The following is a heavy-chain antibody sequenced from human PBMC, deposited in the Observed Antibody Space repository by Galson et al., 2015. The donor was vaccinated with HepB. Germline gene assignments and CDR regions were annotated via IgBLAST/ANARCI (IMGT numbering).Heavy chain of an antibody. Sequence: ETLSLTCIVSGDSVISGNYFWSWIRQSPGKELEWLGYIHTTGRITYHPSLKSRVTISRDTSKNQISLKLNSVIASDTAAYYCAREYGIGGIIWGHGILVTVSS. CDR3: AREYGIGGII. D-gene: IGHD1-1*01. CDR1: GDSVISGNYF. CDR2: IHTTGRI. J-gene: IGHJ4*01. V-gene: IGHV4-61*01.